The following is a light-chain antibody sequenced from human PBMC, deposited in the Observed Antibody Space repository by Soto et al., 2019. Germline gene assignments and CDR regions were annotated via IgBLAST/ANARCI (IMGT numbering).Light chain of an antibody. CDR3: QQYNNWPPWT. Sequence: EIVSAYSSRTLTRSHVQRATLSCRPSPSVSSNLAWYQQKPGQAPRLLIYGASTRATGIPARFSGSGSGKEFTLTISILQSEDFAVYYCQQYNNWPPWTFGQGTKVDIK. CDR1: PSVSSN. V-gene: IGKV3-15*01. CDR2: GAS. J-gene: IGKJ1*01.